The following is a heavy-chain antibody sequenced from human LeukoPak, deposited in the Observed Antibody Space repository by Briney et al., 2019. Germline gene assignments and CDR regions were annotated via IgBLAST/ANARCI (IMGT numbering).Heavy chain of an antibody. CDR3: SRVFYGDYWYSSDAFDI. D-gene: IGHD4-17*01. J-gene: IGHJ3*02. CDR2: IRDKSYEETT. CDR1: GFAFGDYA. V-gene: IGHV3-49*03. Sequence: GGSLRLSCTASGFAFGDYAMSWFRQAPGKGLEWVAFIRDKSYEETTEYAASVRGRFTISRDDSKNIAYLQMSSLKTEDTAMYYCSRVFYGDYWYSSDAFDIWGQGTMVTVSS.